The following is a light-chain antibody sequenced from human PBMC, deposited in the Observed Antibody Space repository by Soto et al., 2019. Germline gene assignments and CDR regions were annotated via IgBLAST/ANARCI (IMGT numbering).Light chain of an antibody. V-gene: IGKV1-5*03. J-gene: IGKJ4*01. CDR3: QQLRSYPST. Sequence: DVQMTQSPSTLSASVGDRVTITCRASQSISSWLAWYQQKPGKAPKLLIYKASSLESGVPSRFSGRKSGTQFTLTIDSLQPEDFASYYCQQLRSYPSTFGGGTKVDI. CDR2: KAS. CDR1: QSISSW.